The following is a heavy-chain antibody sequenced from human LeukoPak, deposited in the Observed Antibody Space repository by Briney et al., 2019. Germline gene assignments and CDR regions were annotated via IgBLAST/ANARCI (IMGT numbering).Heavy chain of an antibody. CDR3: VRKALYDSSISAFDI. J-gene: IGHJ3*02. V-gene: IGHV3-30*03. CDR1: GFTFSSYN. Sequence: PGGSLRLSCAASGFTFSSYNMHWVRQAPGKGLEWVAVISYDGSNKYSADSVKGRFTISRDNSKNTLYLQMNSLRAEDTAVYYCVRKALYDSSISAFDIWGQGTMVTVSS. CDR2: ISYDGSNK. D-gene: IGHD3-22*01.